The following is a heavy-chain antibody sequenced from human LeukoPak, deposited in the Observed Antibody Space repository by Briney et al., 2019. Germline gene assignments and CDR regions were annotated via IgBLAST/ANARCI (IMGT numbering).Heavy chain of an antibody. V-gene: IGHV3-9*01. Sequence: PGGSLRLSRAASGFTFDDYAMHWVRQAPGKGLEWVSGISWNSGSIGYADSVKGRFTISRDNAKNSLYHQMNSLRAEDTALYYCAKDRWHRTGGVDYWGQGTLVTVSS. J-gene: IGHJ4*02. CDR2: ISWNSGSI. D-gene: IGHD1-26*01. CDR3: AKDRWHRTGGVDY. CDR1: GFTFDDYA.